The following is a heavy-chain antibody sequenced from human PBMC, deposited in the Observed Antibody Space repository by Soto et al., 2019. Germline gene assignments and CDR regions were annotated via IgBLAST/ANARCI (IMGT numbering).Heavy chain of an antibody. V-gene: IGHV4-59*01. J-gene: IGHJ4*02. CDR1: GGSISSYD. D-gene: IGHD3-9*01. CDR2: IYYSGST. Sequence: SETQSLPSPVSGGSISSYDWSCIRQPPGKGLEWIGYIYYSGSTNYNPSLKSRVTISVDTSKDQFSLKLSSVTAADTAVYYCARVLRYLDWWYYFDYWGQGTLVTVSS. CDR3: ARVLRYLDWWYYFDY.